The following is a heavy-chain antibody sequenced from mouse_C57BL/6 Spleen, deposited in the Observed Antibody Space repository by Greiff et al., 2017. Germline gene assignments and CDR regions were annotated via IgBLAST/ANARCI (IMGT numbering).Heavy chain of an antibody. V-gene: IGHV1-19*01. CDR3: ARDDYDVWFAY. CDR1: GYTFTDYY. CDR2: INPYNGGT. D-gene: IGHD2-4*01. Sequence: VQLQQSGPVLVKPGASVKMSCKASGYTFTDYYMNWVKQSHGKSLEWIGVINPYNGGTSYNQKFKGKATLTVDKSSSTAYMELNSLTSEDSAVDYCARDDYDVWFAYWGQGTLVTVSA. J-gene: IGHJ3*01.